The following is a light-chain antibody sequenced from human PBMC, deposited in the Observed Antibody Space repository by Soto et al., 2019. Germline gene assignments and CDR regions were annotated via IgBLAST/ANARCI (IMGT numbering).Light chain of an antibody. V-gene: IGLV1-51*01. Sequence: QSVLTQPPSVSAAPGQKVTISCSGTSSNIGNNFVSWYQQLPGTAPKLPIYDDNVRPSGVPDRFSGSKSGTSATLGITGLQTRDEADYYCGAWGGGLSAVAFGGGTKLTVL. J-gene: IGLJ2*01. CDR2: DDN. CDR3: GAWGGGLSAVA. CDR1: SSNIGNNF.